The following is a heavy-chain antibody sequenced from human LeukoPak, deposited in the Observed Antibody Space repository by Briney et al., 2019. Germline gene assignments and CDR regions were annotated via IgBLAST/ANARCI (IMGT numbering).Heavy chain of an antibody. CDR1: GGSISSSSYY. V-gene: IGHV4-39*07. CDR2: IYYSGST. J-gene: IGHJ4*02. CDR3: ARGRGYPHPLFDY. Sequence: PSETLSLTCTVSGGSISSSSYYWGWIRQPPGKGLEWIGSIYYSGSTYYNPSLKSRVTISVDTSKNQFSLKLSSVTAADTAVYYCARGRGYPHPLFDYWGQETLVTVSS. D-gene: IGHD3-10*01.